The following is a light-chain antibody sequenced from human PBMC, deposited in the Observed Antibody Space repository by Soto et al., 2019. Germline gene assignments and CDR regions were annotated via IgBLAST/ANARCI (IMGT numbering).Light chain of an antibody. CDR1: QSISSF. Sequence: IQMTQSPSSLSASVGDRVTITCRASQSISSFLNWYQQKPGKAPNLLIYGASSLQSGVPSRFSGSTSGTDFTLTISSLQPEDVATYYCQQTYVAPWTFGQGTKVEIK. J-gene: IGKJ1*01. CDR2: GAS. CDR3: QQTYVAPWT. V-gene: IGKV1-39*01.